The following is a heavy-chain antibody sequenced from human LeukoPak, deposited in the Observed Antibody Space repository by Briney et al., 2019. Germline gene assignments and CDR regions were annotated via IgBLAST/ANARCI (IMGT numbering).Heavy chain of an antibody. CDR2: MNPNSGNT. Sequence: ASVKVSCKASGYTFSSHDINWVRQVPGHGLEWLGWMNPNSGNTGYAQKLQGRVAMTTDTSTSTAYMELRSLRSDDTAVYYCARGERGVMDVWGKGTTVTVSS. J-gene: IGHJ6*04. V-gene: IGHV1-8*01. CDR3: ARGERGVMDV. D-gene: IGHD3-10*01. CDR1: GYTFSSHD.